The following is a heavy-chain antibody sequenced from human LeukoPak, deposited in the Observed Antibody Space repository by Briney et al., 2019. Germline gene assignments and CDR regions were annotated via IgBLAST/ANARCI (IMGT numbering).Heavy chain of an antibody. J-gene: IGHJ4*02. CDR2: INPNSGGT. CDR1: GYTFTIYY. Sequence: GASVKVSRNASGYTFTIYYMHWVRQAPGQRLEWMGWINPNSGGTNYAQKFQGRVTMTRDTSISTAYMELSRMRSDDTAVYYCARLPGYSSGWYFDYWGQGTLVTVSS. CDR3: ARLPGYSSGWYFDY. V-gene: IGHV1-2*02. D-gene: IGHD6-19*01.